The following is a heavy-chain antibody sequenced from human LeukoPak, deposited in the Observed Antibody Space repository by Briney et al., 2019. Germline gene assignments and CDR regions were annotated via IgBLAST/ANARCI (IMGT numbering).Heavy chain of an antibody. Sequence: GGSLRLSCAASGFTFDDYAMHWVRQVPGKGLEWVSSISWNSGRIGYADSVKGRFTISRDNARNSLHLQMNSLRPEDTALYYCAKDLGHCSSTSCAPDCWGQGTLVTVSS. CDR2: ISWNSGRI. CDR3: AKDLGHCSSTSCAPDC. D-gene: IGHD2-2*01. J-gene: IGHJ4*02. V-gene: IGHV3-9*01. CDR1: GFTFDDYA.